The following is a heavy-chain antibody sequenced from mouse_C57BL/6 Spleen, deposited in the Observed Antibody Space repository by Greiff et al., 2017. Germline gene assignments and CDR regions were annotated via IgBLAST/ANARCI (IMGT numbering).Heavy chain of an antibody. V-gene: IGHV1-69*01. Sequence: QVQLQQPGAELVMPGASVKLSCKASGYTFTSYWMHWVKQRPGQGLEWIGVIDPSDSYTNYNQKFKGKSTLTVDKSSSTAYMQLSSLTSEDSAVDYCARGRATRFAYWGQGTLVTVSA. CDR3: ARGRATRFAY. CDR1: GYTFTSYW. CDR2: IDPSDSYT. J-gene: IGHJ3*01. D-gene: IGHD3-1*01.